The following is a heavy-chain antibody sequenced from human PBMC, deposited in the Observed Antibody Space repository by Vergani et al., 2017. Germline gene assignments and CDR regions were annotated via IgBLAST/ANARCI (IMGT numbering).Heavy chain of an antibody. D-gene: IGHD1-1*01. V-gene: IGHV3-30*03. J-gene: IGHJ1*01. Sequence: VHLVESGGGVVQPGRSLRLSCVVSGFTSSYYGMHWVRQAPGKGLEWVAVISYDGTQKYYADSVKGRFTISRDNSKSTLYLPMNSLRNEDTAVYYCATKSCGTPGCQIGYFREWGQGTLVTVAS. CDR2: ISYDGTQK. CDR1: GFTSSYYG. CDR3: ATKSCGTPGCQIGYFRE.